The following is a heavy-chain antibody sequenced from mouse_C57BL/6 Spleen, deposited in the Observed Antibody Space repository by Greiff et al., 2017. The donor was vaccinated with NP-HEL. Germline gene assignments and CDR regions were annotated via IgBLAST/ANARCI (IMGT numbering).Heavy chain of an antibody. CDR3: ARLDYYYGSSYGYFDY. V-gene: IGHV1-64*01. D-gene: IGHD1-1*01. J-gene: IGHJ2*01. Sequence: QVQLKQPGAELVKPGASVKLSCKASGYTFTSYWMHWVKQRPGQGLEWIGMIHPNSGSTNYNEKFKSKATLTVDKSSSTAYMQLSSLTSEDSAVYYCARLDYYYGSSYGYFDYWGQGTTLTVSS. CDR2: IHPNSGST. CDR1: GYTFTSYW.